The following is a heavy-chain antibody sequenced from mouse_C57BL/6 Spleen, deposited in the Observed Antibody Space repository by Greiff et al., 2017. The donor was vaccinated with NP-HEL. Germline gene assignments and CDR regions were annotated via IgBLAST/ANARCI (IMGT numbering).Heavy chain of an antibody. Sequence: EVMLVESGGGLVQPGGSMKLSCAASGFTFSDAWMDWVRQSPEQGLEWVAEIRNKANNHASYYAESVKGRFTISRADSKSGNYLQMNRIRAEATVIYYCTRDYGGNYYAMDYWGQGTSVTVSS. J-gene: IGHJ4*01. D-gene: IGHD1-1*01. V-gene: IGHV6-6*01. CDR1: GFTFSDAW. CDR2: IRNKANNHAS. CDR3: TRDYGGNYYAMDY.